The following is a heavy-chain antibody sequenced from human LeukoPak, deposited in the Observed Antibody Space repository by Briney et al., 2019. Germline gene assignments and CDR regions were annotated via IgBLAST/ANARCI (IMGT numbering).Heavy chain of an antibody. CDR2: ISSSGSTI. CDR1: GFTFSDYY. J-gene: IGHJ3*02. Sequence: GGSLRLSCAASGFTFSDYYMSWIRQAPGKGLEWVSYISSSGSTIYYADSVKGRFTISRDNAKNSLYLQMNSLRAEDTAVYYCARNYYDSSGHRDDAFDIWGQGTMVTVSS. CDR3: ARNYYDSSGHRDDAFDI. V-gene: IGHV3-11*04. D-gene: IGHD3-22*01.